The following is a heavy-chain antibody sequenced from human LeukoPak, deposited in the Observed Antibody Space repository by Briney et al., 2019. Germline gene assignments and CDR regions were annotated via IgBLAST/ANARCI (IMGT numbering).Heavy chain of an antibody. Sequence: SETLSLTCTVSGYSISSGYYWGWIRQPPGKGLEWIGSIYHSGSTYYNPSLKGRVTISADTSKNQFSLKLSSVTAADTAVYYCARVDCSSTSCRHNWFDPWGQGTLVTVSS. D-gene: IGHD2-2*01. V-gene: IGHV4-38-2*02. J-gene: IGHJ5*02. CDR1: GYSISSGYY. CDR3: ARVDCSSTSCRHNWFDP. CDR2: IYHSGST.